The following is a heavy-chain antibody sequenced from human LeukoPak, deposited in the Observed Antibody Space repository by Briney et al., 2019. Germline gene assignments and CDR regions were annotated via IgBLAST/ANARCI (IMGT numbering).Heavy chain of an antibody. CDR1: GGSISSASYY. CDR2: IYYSGST. Sequence: SETLSLTCTVSGGSISSASYYWNWLRQLPGKGLEWIGYIYYSGSTYYNPSLKSRSTISIDTSKNQFSLKVSSVTAADTAVYYCARTPLTLYGMDVWGQGTTVTVSS. CDR3: ARTPLTLYGMDV. V-gene: IGHV4-31*03. J-gene: IGHJ6*02.